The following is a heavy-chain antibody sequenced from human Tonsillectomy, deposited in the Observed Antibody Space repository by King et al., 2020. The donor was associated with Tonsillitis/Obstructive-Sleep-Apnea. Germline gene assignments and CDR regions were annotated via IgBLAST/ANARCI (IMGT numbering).Heavy chain of an antibody. J-gene: IGHJ4*02. CDR2: ISGGGIT. CDR1: GFTFSRNA. Sequence: VQLVESGGGLVQPGGSLRLSCAASGFTFSRNAMSWVRPAPGKGLEWVSAISGGGITYYADSVKGRFTISRDNSKNTLYLQMSSLRAEDTAVYYCAKGAHDFDYWGQGTLVTVSS. CDR3: AKGAHDFDY. V-gene: IGHV3-23*04.